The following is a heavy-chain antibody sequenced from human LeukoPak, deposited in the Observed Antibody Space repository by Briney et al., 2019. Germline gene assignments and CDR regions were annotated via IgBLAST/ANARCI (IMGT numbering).Heavy chain of an antibody. D-gene: IGHD5-12*01. CDR1: GGTFSSYA. CDR3: ARYGGYRIVATV. V-gene: IGHV1-69*04. Sequence: SVKVSCKASGGTFSSYAISWVRQAPGQGLEWMGRIIPILGIANYAQKLQGRVTMTTDTSTSTAYMELRSLRSDDTAVYYCARYGGYRIVATVWGQGTLVTVSS. J-gene: IGHJ4*02. CDR2: IIPILGIA.